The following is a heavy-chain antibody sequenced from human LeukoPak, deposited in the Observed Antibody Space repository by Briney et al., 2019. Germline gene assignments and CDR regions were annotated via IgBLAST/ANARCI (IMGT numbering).Heavy chain of an antibody. CDR1: GGSISPYY. CDR3: ARGDLTYSDY. Sequence: SETLSLTCTVSGGSISPYYWSWIRQPPGKGLEWIGYIYYSGSTNYNPSLKSRVTISVDTSKNQFSLKLSSVTAADTAVYYCARGDLTYSDYWGQGTLVTVSS. CDR2: IYYSGST. J-gene: IGHJ4*02. V-gene: IGHV4-59*01.